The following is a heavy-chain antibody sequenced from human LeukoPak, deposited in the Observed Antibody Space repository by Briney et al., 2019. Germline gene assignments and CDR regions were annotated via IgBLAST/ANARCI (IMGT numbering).Heavy chain of an antibody. CDR3: ARGGYCSGGSCGWFDP. CDR2: IYYSGST. Sequence: SETLSLTCTVSGGSISSYYWSWIRQPPGKGLEWIGYIYYSGSTNYNPSPKSRVTISVDRSKNQFSLKLSSVTAADTAVYYCARGGYCSGGSCGWFDPWGQGTLVTVSS. V-gene: IGHV4-59*12. J-gene: IGHJ5*02. CDR1: GGSISSYY. D-gene: IGHD2-15*01.